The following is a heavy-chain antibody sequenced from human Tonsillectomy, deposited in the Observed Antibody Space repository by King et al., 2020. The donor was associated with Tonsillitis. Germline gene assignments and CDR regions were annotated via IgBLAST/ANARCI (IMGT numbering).Heavy chain of an antibody. CDR1: GFTFSSHA. V-gene: IGHV3-30*04. CDR2: ISYDGSTK. J-gene: IGHJ4*02. D-gene: IGHD2-21*01. CDR3: ARDLIERFSIDY. Sequence: VQLVESGGGVVQPGRSLRLSCAASGFTFSSHAIHWVRQAPGKGLEWVAFISYDGSTKYYADSVKGRFTISRDNSKNTVYLQMNSLRPEDTAVYFCARDLIERFSIDYWGQGTLVTVSS.